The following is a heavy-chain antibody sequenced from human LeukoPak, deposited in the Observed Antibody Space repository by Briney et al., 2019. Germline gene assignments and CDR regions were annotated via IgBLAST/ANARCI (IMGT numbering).Heavy chain of an antibody. CDR1: GGSISSSSYY. D-gene: IGHD3-10*01. CDR3: ARMVRGVYFDY. CDR2: VNHSGST. Sequence: SETLSLTCTVSGGSISSSSYYWSWIRQPPGKGLEWIGEVNHSGSTNYNPSLKSRVTISVDTSKNQFSLKLSSVTAADTAVYYCARMVRGVYFDYWGQGTLVTVSS. V-gene: IGHV4-39*07. J-gene: IGHJ4*02.